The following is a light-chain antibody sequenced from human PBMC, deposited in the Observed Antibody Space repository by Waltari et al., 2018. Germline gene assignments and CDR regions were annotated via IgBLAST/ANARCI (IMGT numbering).Light chain of an antibody. CDR3: QQYFTTLT. Sequence: DIVMTQSPDSLAVSLGERASINCTSSQTILYNSNNKNYLAWYQQNPGQPPKLLIYWASTRQSGVPDRFSGSGSGTDFTLTISSLQAGDVAVYYCQQYFTTLTFGGGTKVEIK. V-gene: IGKV4-1*01. CDR1: QTILYNSNNKNY. J-gene: IGKJ4*01. CDR2: WAS.